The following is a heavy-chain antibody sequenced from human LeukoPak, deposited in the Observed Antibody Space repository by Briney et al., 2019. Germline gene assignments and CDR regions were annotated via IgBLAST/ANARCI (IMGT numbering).Heavy chain of an antibody. Sequence: PSETLSLTCAVSGYSISSGYYWGWIRQPPGQGLEWIGSIYHSGSTYYNPSLKSRVTISVDTSKNQFSLKLSSVTAADTAVYYCARHDPVWFGELLTNFDYWGQGTLVTVSS. CDR3: ARHDPVWFGELLTNFDY. CDR1: GYSISSGYY. J-gene: IGHJ4*02. CDR2: IYHSGST. D-gene: IGHD3-10*01. V-gene: IGHV4-38-2*01.